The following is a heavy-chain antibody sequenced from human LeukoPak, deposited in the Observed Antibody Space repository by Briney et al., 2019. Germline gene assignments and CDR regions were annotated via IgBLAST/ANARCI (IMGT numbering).Heavy chain of an antibody. CDR3: ADGRDLDY. V-gene: IGHV3-30*03. D-gene: IGHD1-26*01. Sequence: PGGSLRLSCAASGFTFSSYGMHWVRQAPGKGLEWVAVISYDGSDKYYADSVKGRFTISRDNSKNTQYLQMNSLRAEDTAVYYCADGRDLDYWGQGTLVTVSS. J-gene: IGHJ4*02. CDR1: GFTFSSYG. CDR2: ISYDGSDK.